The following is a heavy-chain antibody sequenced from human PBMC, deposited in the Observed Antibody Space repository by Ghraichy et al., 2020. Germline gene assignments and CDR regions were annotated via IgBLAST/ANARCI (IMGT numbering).Heavy chain of an antibody. Sequence: GGSLRLSCAASGFTVSSNYMSWVRQAPGKGLEWVSVIYSSGSTYYADSVKGRFTISRDNSKNTLYLQMNSLRAEDTAVYYCARDVTVSTVDYWGQGTLVTVSS. CDR1: GFTVSSNY. J-gene: IGHJ4*02. CDR2: IYSSGST. CDR3: ARDVTVSTVDY. D-gene: IGHD1-1*01. V-gene: IGHV3-53*01.